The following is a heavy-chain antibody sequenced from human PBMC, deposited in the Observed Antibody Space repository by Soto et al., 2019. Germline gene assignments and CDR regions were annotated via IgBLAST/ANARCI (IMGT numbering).Heavy chain of an antibody. D-gene: IGHD3-10*01. CDR3: VRDSRRGYGMDV. CDR1: GFTFSSHS. V-gene: IGHV3-48*02. Sequence: GGSLRLSCVASGFTFSSHSMNWVRQASGKGLEWVSYISGGSKSIYYAASVKGRFTISRDNAKNSLYLEMNSLRDEDTAVYSCVRDSRRGYGMDVWGPGTTVTVSS. CDR2: ISGGSKSI. J-gene: IGHJ6*02.